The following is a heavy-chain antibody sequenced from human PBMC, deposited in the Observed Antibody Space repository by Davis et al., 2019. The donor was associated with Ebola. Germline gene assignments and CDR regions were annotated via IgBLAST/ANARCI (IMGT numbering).Heavy chain of an antibody. CDR3: ARGSPGGIVVVVAATPDWYFDL. CDR2: INHSGST. Sequence: SETLSLTCTVSGDSISSYYWSWIRQSPGKGLEWIGEINHSGSTNYNPSLKSRVTISVDTSKNQFSLKLSSVTAADTAVYYCARGSPGGIVVVVAATPDWYFDLWGRGTLVTVSS. CDR1: GDSISSYY. D-gene: IGHD2-15*01. J-gene: IGHJ2*01. V-gene: IGHV4-34*01.